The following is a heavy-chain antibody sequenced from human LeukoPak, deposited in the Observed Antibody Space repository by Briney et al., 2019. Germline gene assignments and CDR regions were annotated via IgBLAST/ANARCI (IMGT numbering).Heavy chain of an antibody. J-gene: IGHJ4*02. CDR1: GFTFTNAR. CDR2: ITSKTDGGTT. V-gene: IGHV3-15*01. CDR3: TTGGSGWSLGY. D-gene: IGHD6-19*01. Sequence: GGSLRLSCAASGFTFTNARMSWVRQAPGKGLEWVGRITSKTDGGTTDYAAPVKGRFTISRDDSKNTLYLQMNSLKTEDTAVYHCTTGGSGWSLGYWGQGTLVTVSS.